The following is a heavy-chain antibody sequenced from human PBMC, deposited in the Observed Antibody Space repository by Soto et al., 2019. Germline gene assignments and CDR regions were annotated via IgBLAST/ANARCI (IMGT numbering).Heavy chain of an antibody. CDR1: GGSVRSDRYY. CDR3: ASGVIVPTTLVH. D-gene: IGHD5-12*01. Sequence: QVQLQESGPGLVKPSQTLSLTCTVSGGSVRSDRYYWSWIRQRPGKGLEWIGYIYFSGDAYYNPSLKSRVATSVDTSKNQFSLKLNSVTAADTAVYYCASGVIVPTTLVHWGQGALVTVSP. CDR2: IYFSGDA. V-gene: IGHV4-31*03. J-gene: IGHJ4*01.